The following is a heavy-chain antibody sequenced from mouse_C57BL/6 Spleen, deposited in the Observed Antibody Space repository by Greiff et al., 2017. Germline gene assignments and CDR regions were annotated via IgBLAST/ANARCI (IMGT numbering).Heavy chain of an antibody. CDR2: INPSNGGT. D-gene: IGHD1-1*01. CDR3: ARDRTTVVAKGAMDY. J-gene: IGHJ4*01. Sequence: QVQLQQPGTELVKPGASVKLSCKASGYTFTSYWMHWVKQRPGQGLEWIGNINPSNGGTIYNEKFKSKATLTVDKSSSTAYMQLSSLTSEDSAVYYCARDRTTVVAKGAMDYWGQGTSVTVSS. V-gene: IGHV1-53*01. CDR1: GYTFTSYW.